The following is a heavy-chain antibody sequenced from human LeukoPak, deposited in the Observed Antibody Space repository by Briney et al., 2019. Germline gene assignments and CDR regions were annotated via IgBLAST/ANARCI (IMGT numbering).Heavy chain of an antibody. CDR1: GCTFTGYY. J-gene: IGHJ5*02. CDR2: INPNSGGT. D-gene: IGHD6-13*01. V-gene: IGHV1-2*02. Sequence: GASVKVSCKASGCTFTGYYMHWVRQAPGQGLEWMGWINPNSGGTNYAQKFQGRVTMTRDTSISTAYMELSRLRSDDTAVYYCARDEWQLVPGHYWFDPWGQGTLVTVSS. CDR3: ARDEWQLVPGHYWFDP.